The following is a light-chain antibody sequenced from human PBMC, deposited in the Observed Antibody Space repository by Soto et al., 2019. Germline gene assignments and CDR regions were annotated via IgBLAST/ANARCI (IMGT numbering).Light chain of an antibody. J-gene: IGKJ1*01. Sequence: DIQMTQSPSTLSASVGDRVTITCRASQSTSSYLAWYQQKPGKAPKILIYQASSLENGVPSRFSGSGSGTEFSLTISSLQPDDFATYYCQQYSSHSTLGQGTKVDIK. CDR2: QAS. V-gene: IGKV1-5*03. CDR1: QSTSSY. CDR3: QQYSSHST.